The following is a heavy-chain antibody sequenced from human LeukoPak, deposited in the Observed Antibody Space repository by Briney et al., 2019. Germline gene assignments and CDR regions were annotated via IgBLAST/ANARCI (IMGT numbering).Heavy chain of an antibody. J-gene: IGHJ6*02. D-gene: IGHD5-18*01. Sequence: GGSLRLSCAASGFTFSSYSMNWVRQAPGKGLEWVSSISSSSSYIYYADSVKGRFTISRDNAKNSLYLQMNSLGAEDTAVYYCAREHTDYYYGMDVWGQGTTVTVSS. V-gene: IGHV3-21*01. CDR2: ISSSSSYI. CDR1: GFTFSSYS. CDR3: AREHTDYYYGMDV.